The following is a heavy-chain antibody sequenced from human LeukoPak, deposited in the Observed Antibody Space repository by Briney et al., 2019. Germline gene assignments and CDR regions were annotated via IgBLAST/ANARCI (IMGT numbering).Heavy chain of an antibody. D-gene: IGHD6-6*01. V-gene: IGHV6-1*01. CDR3: ARTSIAARRANAFDI. CDR2: TYYRSTWYN. Sequence: SQTLSLTCAISGDSVSSNSVTWNWIRQSPSRGLEWLGRTYYRSTWYNNYAVSVRGRITVNPDTSKNQFSLHLNSVTPEDTAVYYCARTSIAARRANAFDIWGQGTMVTVSS. J-gene: IGHJ3*02. CDR1: GDSVSSNSVT.